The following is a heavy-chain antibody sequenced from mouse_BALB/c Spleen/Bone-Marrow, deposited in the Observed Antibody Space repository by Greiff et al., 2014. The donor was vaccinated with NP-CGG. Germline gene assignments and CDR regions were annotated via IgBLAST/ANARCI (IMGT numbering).Heavy chain of an antibody. CDR1: GYTFTSSW. J-gene: IGHJ1*01. V-gene: IGHV1S130*01. D-gene: IGHD2-14*01. CDR2: IHPNSGNT. Sequence: QVQLQQSGSVLVRPGASVKLSCKASGYTFTSSWMHWAKQRPGQGLEWIGDIHPNSGNTIYNEKFRGKATLTVDTSPNTAYVDLSSLTSEDSAVYYCARSYRYWYFDVWGAGTTVTVSS. CDR3: ARSYRYWYFDV.